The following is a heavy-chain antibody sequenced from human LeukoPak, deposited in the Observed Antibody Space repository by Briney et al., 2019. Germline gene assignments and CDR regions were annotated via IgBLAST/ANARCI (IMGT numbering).Heavy chain of an antibody. CDR2: ISSSSSYI. V-gene: IGHV3-21*01. CDR3: ARVRGLWFGEREDESEAYFDY. Sequence: GGSLRLSCAASGFTFSSYSMNWVRQAPGKGLEWVSSISSSSSYIYYADSVKGRFTISRDNAKNSLYLQMNSLRAEDTAVYYCARVRGLWFGEREDESEAYFDYWGQGTLVTVSS. D-gene: IGHD3-10*01. CDR1: GFTFSSYS. J-gene: IGHJ4*02.